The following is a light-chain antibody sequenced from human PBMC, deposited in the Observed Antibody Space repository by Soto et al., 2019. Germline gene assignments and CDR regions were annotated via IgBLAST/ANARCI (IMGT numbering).Light chain of an antibody. V-gene: IGKV3-20*01. CDR1: QSVSTSY. CDR2: GAS. CDR3: QQYGSSPTT. J-gene: IGKJ1*01. Sequence: DIVLTQSPGTLSLSPGETATLSCRASQSVSTSYLAWYQQKPGQAPRLLIFGASSRATGIPDMFIGSGFGTVFTLTISRLEPEDFAVYYCQQYGSSPTTFGQGTKVDIK.